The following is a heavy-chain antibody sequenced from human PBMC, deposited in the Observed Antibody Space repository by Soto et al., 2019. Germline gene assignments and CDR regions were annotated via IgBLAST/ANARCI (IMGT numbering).Heavy chain of an antibody. D-gene: IGHD3-10*01. CDR2: IYYSGST. J-gene: IGHJ4*02. CDR1: GGSFSGYY. Sequence: SETPSLTCAVYGGSFSGYYWTWIRQPPGKGLEWIGYIYYSGSTNYNPSLKSRVTISVDTSKNQFSLKLSSVTAADTAVYYCARDGIYGSGSYFSFWGQGTLVTVSS. V-gene: IGHV4-59*01. CDR3: ARDGIYGSGSYFSF.